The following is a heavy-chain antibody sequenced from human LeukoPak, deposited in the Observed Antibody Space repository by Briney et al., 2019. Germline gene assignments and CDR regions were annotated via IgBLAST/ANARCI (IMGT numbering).Heavy chain of an antibody. Sequence: GGSLRLSCAASGFTFSSYAMSWVRQAPGKGLEWVSAISGSGGSTDYADSVKGRFTISRDNSKNALYLQMNSLRADDTAVYYCAKEAGDYGDYVDYFDYWGQGTLVTVSS. CDR3: AKEAGDYGDYVDYFDY. J-gene: IGHJ4*02. CDR1: GFTFSSYA. D-gene: IGHD4-17*01. CDR2: ISGSGGST. V-gene: IGHV3-23*01.